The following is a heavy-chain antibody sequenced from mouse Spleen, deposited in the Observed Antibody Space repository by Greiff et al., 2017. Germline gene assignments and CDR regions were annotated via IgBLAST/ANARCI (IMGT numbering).Heavy chain of an antibody. CDR1: GYAFTNYL. V-gene: IGHV1-54*01. D-gene: IGHD1-1*01. J-gene: IGHJ2*01. CDR2: INPGSGGT. Sequence: VQVVESGAELVRPGTSVKVSCKASGYAFTNYLIEWVKQRPGQGLEWIGVINPGSGGTNYNEKFKGKATLTADKSSSTAYMQLSSLTSDDSAVYFCARESSYVYFDYWGQGTTLTVSS. CDR3: ARESSYVYFDY.